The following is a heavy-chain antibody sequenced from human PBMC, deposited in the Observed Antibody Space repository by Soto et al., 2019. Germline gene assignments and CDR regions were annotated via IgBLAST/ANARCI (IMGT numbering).Heavy chain of an antibody. V-gene: IGHV3-23*01. D-gene: IGHD1-26*01. CDR3: AKRGSGSYFDY. Sequence: PGESLKISCAASGFSFRTFGMHWVRQAPGKGLEWVSVISGSGGSTYYADSVKGRFTISRDNSKNTLYLQMNSLRAEDTAVYYCAKRGSGSYFDYWGQGTLVTVS. J-gene: IGHJ4*02. CDR1: GFSFRTFG. CDR2: ISGSGGST.